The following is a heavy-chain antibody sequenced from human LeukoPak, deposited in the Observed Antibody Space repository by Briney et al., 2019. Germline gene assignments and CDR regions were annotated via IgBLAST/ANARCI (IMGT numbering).Heavy chain of an antibody. CDR3: AKEGSGWPFDY. Sequence: ETLSLTCTVSGGSISSYYWSWVRQAPGKGLEWVSAISGSGGSTYYADSVKGRFTISRDNSKNTLYLQMNSLRAEDTAVYYCAKEGSGWPFDYWGQGTLVTVSS. CDR2: ISGSGGST. CDR1: GGSISSYY. J-gene: IGHJ4*02. D-gene: IGHD6-19*01. V-gene: IGHV3-23*01.